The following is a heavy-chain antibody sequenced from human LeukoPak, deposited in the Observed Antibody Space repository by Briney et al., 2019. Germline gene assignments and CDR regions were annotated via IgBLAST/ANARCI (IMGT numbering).Heavy chain of an antibody. D-gene: IGHD5-18*01. V-gene: IGHV3-23*01. CDR3: AQGRYSYADTSNWFDP. CDR1: RFTFSDYA. CDR2: ISGSGSTT. Sequence: GGSLRLSCAASRFTFSDYAMTWVRQAPGKGLEWVSSISGSGSTTFYADSVKGRFTISRDNSKNTLYLQMNSLRAEDTALYYCAQGRYSYADTSNWFDPWGQGTLVTVSS. J-gene: IGHJ5*02.